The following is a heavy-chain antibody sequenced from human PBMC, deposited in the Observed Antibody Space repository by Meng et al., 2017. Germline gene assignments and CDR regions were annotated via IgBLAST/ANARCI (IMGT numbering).Heavy chain of an antibody. V-gene: IGHV3-15*01. D-gene: IGHD4-23*01. Sequence: GGSLRLSCAASGFTFSDYYMSWIRQAPGKGLEWVGRIKSKTDGGTTDYAAPVKGRFTISRDDSKNTLYLQMNSLKTEDTAVYYCTTPMTTVVTPRLQNAFDIWGQGTMVTVSS. CDR2: IKSKTDGGTT. CDR1: GFTFSDYY. J-gene: IGHJ3*02. CDR3: TTPMTTVVTPRLQNAFDI.